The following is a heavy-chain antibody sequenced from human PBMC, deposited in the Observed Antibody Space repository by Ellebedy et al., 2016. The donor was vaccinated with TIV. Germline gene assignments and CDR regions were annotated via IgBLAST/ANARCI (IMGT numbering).Heavy chain of an antibody. CDR3: ATGGYSNGYGGWFDP. J-gene: IGHJ5*02. CDR1: GFTFSSYA. CDR2: ISGSDGST. Sequence: PGGSLRLSCAASGFTFSSYAMSWVRQAPGKGLEWASAISGSDGSTSYADSVKGRFTISRDNSKNTLYLQMNSLRAEDTAVYYCATGGYSNGYGGWFDPWGQGTLVTVSS. V-gene: IGHV3-23*01. D-gene: IGHD5-18*01.